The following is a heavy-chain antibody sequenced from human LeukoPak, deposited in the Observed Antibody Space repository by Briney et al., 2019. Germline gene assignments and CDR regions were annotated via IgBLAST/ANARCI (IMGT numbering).Heavy chain of an antibody. V-gene: IGHV3-49*04. CDR2: IRTKAYSGTT. Sequence: GGSLRLSCTGSGFTFSDYAMTWVRQAPGKGLEWVGFIRTKAYSGTTEYAASVKGRFTISRDDSKSIAYLQVNSLKTEDTAVYYCTRDCGGDCYSGGQGTLVTVSS. CDR1: GFTFSDYA. J-gene: IGHJ4*02. CDR3: TRDCGGDCYS. D-gene: IGHD2-21*01.